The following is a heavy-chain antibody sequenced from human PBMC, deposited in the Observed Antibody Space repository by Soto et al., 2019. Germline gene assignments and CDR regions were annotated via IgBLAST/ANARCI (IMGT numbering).Heavy chain of an antibody. CDR1: GYTFTSYA. Sequence: QVQLVQSGAEVKKPGASVKVSCKASGYTFTSYAMHWVRQAPGQRLEWMGWINAGNGNTKYSQKLQGRVTITRDTSESTAYMEMTSLRSEDTAVYYCARSSGYYYVDYWGQGTLVTVSS. J-gene: IGHJ4*02. D-gene: IGHD3-22*01. CDR2: INAGNGNT. V-gene: IGHV1-3*01. CDR3: ARSSGYYYVDY.